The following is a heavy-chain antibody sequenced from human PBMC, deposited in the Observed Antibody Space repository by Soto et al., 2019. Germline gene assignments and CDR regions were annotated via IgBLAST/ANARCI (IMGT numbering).Heavy chain of an antibody. D-gene: IGHD6-19*01. CDR3: AKDRDSSGWFSGYYYGVDV. J-gene: IGHJ6*02. CDR2: ISYDGSNK. CDR1: EVSSSSYG. Sequence: LRLSCGAGEVSSSSYGTHWFRQAPGKGLEWVALISYDGSNKYYADSVKGRFTISRDNSKNTLSLQVSSLRPEDTAVYYCAKDRDSSGWFSGYYYGVDVWGQGTTVTVSS. V-gene: IGHV3-30*18.